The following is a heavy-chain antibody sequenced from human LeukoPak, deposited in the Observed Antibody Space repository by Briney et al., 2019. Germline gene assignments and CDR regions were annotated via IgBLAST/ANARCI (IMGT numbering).Heavy chain of an antibody. Sequence: GASVKVSCKAAGGTFSSYAISWVRQAPGQGLEWMGRIIPIFGTANYAQKFQGRVTITTDESTSTAYMELSSLRSEDTAVYYCARDDRYSYGFDYWGQGTLVTVSS. D-gene: IGHD5-18*01. V-gene: IGHV1-69*05. J-gene: IGHJ4*02. CDR1: GGTFSSYA. CDR2: IIPIFGTA. CDR3: ARDDRYSYGFDY.